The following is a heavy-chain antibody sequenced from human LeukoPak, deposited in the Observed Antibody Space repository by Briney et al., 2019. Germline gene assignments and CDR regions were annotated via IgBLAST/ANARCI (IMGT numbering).Heavy chain of an antibody. J-gene: IGHJ3*02. CDR3: ASPRGAARAHVFDI. V-gene: IGHV4-61*01. CDR1: GGSVSTDSYY. CDR2: IYYRGST. Sequence: SETLSLTCTVSGGSVSTDSYYWSWIRQPPGKGLEWIGNIYYRGSTNYNPSLKSRVTISVDTSKNQFSLKLTSVTAADTAVYYCASPRGAARAHVFDIWGQGTMVTVSS. D-gene: IGHD3-10*01.